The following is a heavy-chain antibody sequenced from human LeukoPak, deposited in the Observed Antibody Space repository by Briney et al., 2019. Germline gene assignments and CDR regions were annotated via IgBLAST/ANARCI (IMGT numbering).Heavy chain of an antibody. Sequence: GGSLRLSCAASGFTFSSYTMNWVRQAPGKGLEWVSTVSGSSNIHYSDSVKGRFTIFRDNARNSLYLQMNSLRDEDTAVYYCARDGLHTAHFDYWGQGTLVTVSS. CDR1: GFTFSSYT. CDR2: VSGSSNI. D-gene: IGHD5-18*01. V-gene: IGHV3-48*02. J-gene: IGHJ4*02. CDR3: ARDGLHTAHFDY.